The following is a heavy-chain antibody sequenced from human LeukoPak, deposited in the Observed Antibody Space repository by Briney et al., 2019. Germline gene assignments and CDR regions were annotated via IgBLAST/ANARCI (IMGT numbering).Heavy chain of an antibody. CDR3: ARDPLTPYHYYMDV. Sequence: GGSLRLSCAASGFTFSNYWMSWVRQAPGKGLEWVAKIKQDGSEKYYVDSVKGRFTISRDNAKNSLYLQMNSLRVEDKAVYYCARDPLTPYHYYMDVWGKGTTVTVSS. D-gene: IGHD3-9*01. CDR2: IKQDGSEK. CDR1: GFTFSNYW. J-gene: IGHJ6*03. V-gene: IGHV3-7*01.